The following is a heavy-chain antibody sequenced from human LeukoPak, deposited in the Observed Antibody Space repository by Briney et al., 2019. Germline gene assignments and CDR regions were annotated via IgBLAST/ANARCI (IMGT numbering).Heavy chain of an antibody. CDR2: IYTSGST. D-gene: IGHD1-26*01. V-gene: IGHV4-4*07. CDR3: ARVSWELLSPGAFDI. CDR1: GGSISSYY. J-gene: IGHJ3*02. Sequence: SETLSLTCTVSGGSISSYYWSWIRQPAGKAPEWIGRIYTSGSTSYNPSLKSRVTISVDKSKNQFSLKLSSVTAADTAVYYCARVSWELLSPGAFDIWGQGTLVTVSS.